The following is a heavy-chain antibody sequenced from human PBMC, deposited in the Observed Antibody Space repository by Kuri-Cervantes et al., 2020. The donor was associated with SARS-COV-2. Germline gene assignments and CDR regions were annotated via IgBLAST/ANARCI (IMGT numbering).Heavy chain of an antibody. CDR3: ARRTRYCSSTSCDIGAFDI. J-gene: IGHJ3*02. CDR1: GYSFTSYW. V-gene: IGHV5-51*01. Sequence: GGSLRLSCKGSGYSFTSYWIGWVRQMPGKGLEWMGITYPGDSDTRYSPSFQGQVTISADKSISTAYLQWSSLKASDTAMYYCARRTRYCSSTSCDIGAFDIWGQGTMVTVSS. CDR2: TYPGDSDT. D-gene: IGHD2-2*02.